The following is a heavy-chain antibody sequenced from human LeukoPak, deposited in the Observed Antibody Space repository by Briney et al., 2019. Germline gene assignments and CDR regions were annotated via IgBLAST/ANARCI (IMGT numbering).Heavy chain of an antibody. CDR1: GFTFSSYW. CDR2: INSDGSST. D-gene: IGHD6-19*01. V-gene: IGHV3-74*01. J-gene: IGHJ5*02. CDR3: ASHQYSSGRRGAWFGP. Sequence: GGSLRLSCAASGFTFSSYWMYCVRQAPGRGLVCVLRINSDGSSTSYADSVKGRFTISRDNAKTTQYLQMNRLRATTTAVYYCASHQYSSGRRGAWFGPWGQGTVVTVSS.